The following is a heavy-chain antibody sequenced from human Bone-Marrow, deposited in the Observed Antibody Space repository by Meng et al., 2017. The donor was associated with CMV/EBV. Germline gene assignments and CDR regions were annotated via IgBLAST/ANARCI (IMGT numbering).Heavy chain of an antibody. Sequence: GESLKISCAASGFTFSSYSMNWVRQAPGKGLEWVSWINSSRDYIYCADSLKGRFIISRDNAKNSLYLQMNSLRAEDAAVYYCASLVGENHHDAFDIWGQGTMVTVSS. CDR3: ASLVGENHHDAFDI. CDR1: GFTFSSYS. J-gene: IGHJ3*02. V-gene: IGHV3-21*01. CDR2: INSSRDYI. D-gene: IGHD1-26*01.